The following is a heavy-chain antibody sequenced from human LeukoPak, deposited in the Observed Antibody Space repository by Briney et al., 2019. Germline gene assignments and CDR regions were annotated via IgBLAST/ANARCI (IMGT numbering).Heavy chain of an antibody. Sequence: GESLKISCKGSGYIFTNYWIGWVRQMPGKGLEWMGIIYPGDSDTRYSPSFQGQVTISADKSISTAYLQWSSLKASDTAMYYCARHSRSKGYYYGMDVWGQGTTVTVSS. J-gene: IGHJ6*02. CDR2: IYPGDSDT. CDR1: GYIFTNYW. CDR3: ARHSRSKGYYYGMDV. D-gene: IGHD2-2*01. V-gene: IGHV5-51*01.